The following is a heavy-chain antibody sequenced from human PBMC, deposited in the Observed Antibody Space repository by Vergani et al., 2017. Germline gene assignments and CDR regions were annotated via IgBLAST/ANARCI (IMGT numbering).Heavy chain of an antibody. CDR3: AGAVEKSSSSAYYYYYCMDV. CDR1: GGTFSSYA. Sequence: QVQLVQSGAEVKKPGSSVKVSCKASGGTFSSYAISWVRQAPGQGLEWMGGIIPIFGTANYAQKFQGRVTITADESTSTAYMELSSLRSEDTAVYYCAGAVEKSSSSAYYYYYCMDVWGKGTTVTVS. CDR2: IIPIFGTA. D-gene: IGHD6-6*01. J-gene: IGHJ6*03. V-gene: IGHV1-69*01.